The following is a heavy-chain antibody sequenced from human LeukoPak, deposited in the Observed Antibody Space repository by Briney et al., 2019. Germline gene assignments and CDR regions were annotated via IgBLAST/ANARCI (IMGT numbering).Heavy chain of an antibody. V-gene: IGHV3-30*18. Sequence: PGGSLRLSCAVSGFTFSSYGMHWVRQAPGKGLEWVAVISYDGSNKYYADSVKGRFTISRDNSKNTLYLQMNSLRAEDTAVYYCAKDGVHDYWGQGTLVTVSS. D-gene: IGHD3-16*01. CDR1: GFTFSSYG. CDR2: ISYDGSNK. J-gene: IGHJ4*02. CDR3: AKDGVHDY.